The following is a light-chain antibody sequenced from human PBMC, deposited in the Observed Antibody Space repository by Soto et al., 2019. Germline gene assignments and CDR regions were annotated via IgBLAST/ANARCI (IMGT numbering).Light chain of an antibody. CDR2: EVS. CDR1: SSDVGGYNY. V-gene: IGLV2-14*01. J-gene: IGLJ1*01. Sequence: QSVLTQPASVSGSPGQSITISCTGTSSDVGGYNYVSWYQQHPGKAPKLMIYEVSNRPSGISNRFSGSKSGNTASLTISGLQPEDEADYYCSSYTRSNTYVFGTGTKVT. CDR3: SSYTRSNTYV.